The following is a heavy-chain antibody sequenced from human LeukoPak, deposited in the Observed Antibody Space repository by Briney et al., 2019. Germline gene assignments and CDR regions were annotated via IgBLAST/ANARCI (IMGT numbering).Heavy chain of an antibody. CDR3: ARQIVVIPKNWFDP. V-gene: IGHV4-39*07. Sequence: SETLSLTCTVSGGSISSTSTYHWGWIRQPPGKGLEWIASIYHTGATYYNPSLKSRVTISVDTSKNQFSLKLDSVTAADTAVYYCARQIVVIPKNWFDPWGQGTLVTVSS. J-gene: IGHJ5*02. D-gene: IGHD2-2*01. CDR1: GGSISSTSTYH. CDR2: IYHTGAT.